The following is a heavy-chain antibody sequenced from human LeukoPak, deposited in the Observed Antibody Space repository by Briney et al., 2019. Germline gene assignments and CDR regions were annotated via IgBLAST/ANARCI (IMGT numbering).Heavy chain of an antibody. CDR2: ISGSGGST. V-gene: IGHV3-23*01. Sequence: GESLKISCAASGFTFSSYAMSWVRQAPGKGLEWVSAISGSGGSTYYADSVKGRFTISRDNSKNTLYLQMNSLRAEDTAVYYCAKTDIVVVPAAMRGYYFDYWGQGTLVTVSS. CDR1: GFTFSSYA. CDR3: AKTDIVVVPAAMRGYYFDY. D-gene: IGHD2-2*01. J-gene: IGHJ4*02.